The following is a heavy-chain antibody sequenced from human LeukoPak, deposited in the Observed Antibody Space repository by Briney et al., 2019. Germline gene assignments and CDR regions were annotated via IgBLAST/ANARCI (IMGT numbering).Heavy chain of an antibody. J-gene: IGHJ4*02. CDR2: ISGSGGST. D-gene: IGHD3-22*01. CDR1: GFTFSSYG. V-gene: IGHV3-23*01. Sequence: GGSLRLSCAASGFTFSSYGMHWVRQAPGKGLEWVSAISGSGGSTYHADSVKGRFTISRDNSKNTLYLQMNSLRAEDTAVYYCAKSVYYDSSGYLYWGQGTLVTVSS. CDR3: AKSVYYDSSGYLY.